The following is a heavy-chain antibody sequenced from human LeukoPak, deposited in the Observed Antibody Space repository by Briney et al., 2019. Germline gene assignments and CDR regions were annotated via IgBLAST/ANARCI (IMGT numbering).Heavy chain of an antibody. CDR2: IYHSGST. CDR3: ARGGSTMVRGVIIDPLYY. Sequence: SGTLSLTCAVSGGSISSSNWWSWVRQPPGKGLEWIGEIYHSGSTNYNPSLKSRVTISVDKSKNQFSLKLSSVTAADTAVYYCARGGSTMVRGVIIDPLYYWGQGTLVTVSS. J-gene: IGHJ4*02. CDR1: GGSISSSNW. V-gene: IGHV4-4*02. D-gene: IGHD3-10*01.